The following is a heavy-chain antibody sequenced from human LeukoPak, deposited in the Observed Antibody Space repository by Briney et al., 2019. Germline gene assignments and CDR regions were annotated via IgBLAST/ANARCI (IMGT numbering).Heavy chain of an antibody. CDR1: DGSISSHY. CDR2: FAYSGTT. CDR3: ARPHSSGWYGVYDV. V-gene: IGHV4-59*08. J-gene: IGHJ3*01. Sequence: SETLSLTCTVSDGSISSHYWSWIRQPPGKGLEWIGHFAYSGTTSYNASLKSRVTISVDTSKNQFSLKPTSVTAADTAMYYCARPHSSGWYGVYDVWGQGTMVTVSS. D-gene: IGHD6-19*01.